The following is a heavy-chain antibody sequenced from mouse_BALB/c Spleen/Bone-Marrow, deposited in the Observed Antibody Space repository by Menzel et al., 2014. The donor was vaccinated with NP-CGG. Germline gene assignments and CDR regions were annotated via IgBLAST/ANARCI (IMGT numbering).Heavy chain of an antibody. CDR3: ARQIYFPYFDY. Sequence: EVMLAESGGGLVQPGGSLKLSCAASGFTFSSYTMSWVRQTPEKRLEWVAYISNGGGSTYYPDTVKGRFTISRDNAKNTLYLQMSSLKSEDTAMYYCARQIYFPYFDYWGQGTTLTVSS. V-gene: IGHV5-12-2*01. J-gene: IGHJ2*01. D-gene: IGHD2-1*01. CDR2: ISNGGGST. CDR1: GFTFSSYT.